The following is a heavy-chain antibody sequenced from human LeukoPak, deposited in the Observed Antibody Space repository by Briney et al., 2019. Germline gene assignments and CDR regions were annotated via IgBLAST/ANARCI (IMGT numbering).Heavy chain of an antibody. CDR1: GGSISSSSYY. V-gene: IGHV4-39*07. CDR2: IYYSGST. J-gene: IGHJ4*02. D-gene: IGHD3-16*02. CDR3: ARDPSRITFGGVIVHSYYFDY. Sequence: SETLSLTCTVSGGSISSSSYYWGWIRQPPGKGLEWIGSIYYSGSTYYNPSLKSRVTISVDTSKNQVSLKLSSVTAADTAVYYCARDPSRITFGGVIVHSYYFDYWGQGTLVTVSS.